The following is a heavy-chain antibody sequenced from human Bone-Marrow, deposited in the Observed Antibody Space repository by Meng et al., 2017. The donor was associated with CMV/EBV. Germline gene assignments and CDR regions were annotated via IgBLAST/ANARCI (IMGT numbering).Heavy chain of an antibody. J-gene: IGHJ4*02. CDR2: MNPNSGNT. D-gene: IGHD3-10*01. V-gene: IGHV1-8*01. CDR3: ARARGYYGSGSYYPHFYY. CDR1: GYTFTTYD. Sequence: ASVKVSCKASGYTFTTYDINWVRQATGQGLEWMGWMNPNSGNTGYAQKFQGRVTMTRNTSISTAYMELSSLRSEDTAMYYCARARGYYGSGSYYPHFYYWGQGTLVTVSS.